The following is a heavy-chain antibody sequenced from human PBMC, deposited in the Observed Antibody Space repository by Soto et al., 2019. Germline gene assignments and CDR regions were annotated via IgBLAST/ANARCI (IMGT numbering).Heavy chain of an antibody. J-gene: IGHJ3*02. Sequence: QITLKESGPTLVKSTQTLTLTCTFSGFSLSTSGVGVGWIRQPPGKALEWLALIYWNDDKRYSPSLKSRLTITKDTSKNQVVLTMTNMDPVDTATYYCAHSLGITIFGVVIAYDAFDIWGQGTMVTVSS. CDR2: IYWNDDK. V-gene: IGHV2-5*01. CDR3: AHSLGITIFGVVIAYDAFDI. CDR1: GFSLSTSGVG. D-gene: IGHD3-3*01.